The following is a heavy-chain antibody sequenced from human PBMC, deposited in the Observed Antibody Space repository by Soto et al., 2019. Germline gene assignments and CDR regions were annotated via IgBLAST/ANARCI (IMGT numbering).Heavy chain of an antibody. CDR1: GYTFTSYD. V-gene: IGHV1-8*01. Sequence: VASVKVSCKASGYTFTSYDINWVRQATGQGLEWMGWMNPNSGNTGYAQKFQGRVTMTRNTSISTAYMELSSLRSEDTAVYYCAREVRFLEWNYYYYYMDVWGKGTTVTVSS. D-gene: IGHD3-3*01. CDR3: AREVRFLEWNYYYYYMDV. CDR2: MNPNSGNT. J-gene: IGHJ6*03.